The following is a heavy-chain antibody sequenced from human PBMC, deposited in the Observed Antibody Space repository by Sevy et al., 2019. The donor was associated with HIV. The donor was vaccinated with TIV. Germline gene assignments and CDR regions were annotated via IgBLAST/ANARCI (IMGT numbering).Heavy chain of an antibody. D-gene: IGHD1-26*01. Sequence: SETLSLTCTVSGGSITSLYWNWIRQPQGKGLEWIANIYYNGHINYNPSLTSRVTLSLDTSKNQFALRLSSVTAAATAMYYCAGENAWGRGYSWGQGTLVTVSS. V-gene: IGHV4-59*08. CDR3: AGENAWGRGYS. CDR1: GGSITSLY. CDR2: IYYNGHI. J-gene: IGHJ4*02.